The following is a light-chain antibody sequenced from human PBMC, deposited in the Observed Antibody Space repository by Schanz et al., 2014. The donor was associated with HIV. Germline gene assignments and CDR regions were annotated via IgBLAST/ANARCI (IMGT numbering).Light chain of an antibody. CDR2: EVS. V-gene: IGLV2-8*01. CDR1: SSDVGGYNY. J-gene: IGLJ2*01. Sequence: QSALTQPPSASGSPGQSVTISCTGTSSDVGGYNYVSWYQQHPGKAPKLLIYEVSKRPSGVPDRFSGSKSGNTASLTLSGLQDEDEADYYCCSYAGGYTWIFGGGTKLTVL. CDR3: CSYAGGYTWI.